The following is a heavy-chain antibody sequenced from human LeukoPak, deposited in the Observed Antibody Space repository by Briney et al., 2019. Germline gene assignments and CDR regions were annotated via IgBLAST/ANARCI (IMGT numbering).Heavy chain of an antibody. Sequence: GGSLRLSCAASGFTFSSYAMHWVRQAPGKGLEFVSAISRDGENTYYAKSVKGRFTISRDISKNTLYLQMGSLRPEDMAVYYCARVDSGSACASWGQGILVTVSS. CDR3: ARVDSGSACAS. D-gene: IGHD6-19*01. J-gene: IGHJ1*01. CDR1: GFTFSSYA. CDR2: ISRDGENT. V-gene: IGHV3-64*01.